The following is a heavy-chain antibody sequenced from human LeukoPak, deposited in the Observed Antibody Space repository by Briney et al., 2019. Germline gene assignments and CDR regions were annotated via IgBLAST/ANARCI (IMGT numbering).Heavy chain of an antibody. CDR2: ISSSSSYI. J-gene: IGHJ4*02. CDR1: GFTFSSYS. CDR3: AKAMGRDRYEYYFDY. Sequence: GGSLRLSCAASGFTFSSYSMNWVRQAPGKGLEWVSSISSSSSYIYYADSVKGRFTISRDNAKNSLYLQMNSLRAEDTALYYCAKAMGRDRYEYYFDYWGQGTLVTVSS. V-gene: IGHV3-21*04. D-gene: IGHD2-8*01.